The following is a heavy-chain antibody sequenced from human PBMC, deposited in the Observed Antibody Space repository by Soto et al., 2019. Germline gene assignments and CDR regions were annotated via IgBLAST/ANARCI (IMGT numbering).Heavy chain of an antibody. CDR1: GYTFTGYY. J-gene: IGHJ3*02. CDR3: ARDRGAIVGATNDAFDI. V-gene: IGHV1-2*04. Sequence: ASVKVSCKASGYTFTGYYMHWVRQAPGQGLEWMGWINPNSGGTNYAQKFQGWVTMTRDTSISIAYMELSRLRSDDTAVYYCARDRGAIVGATNDAFDIWGQGTMVTVSS. D-gene: IGHD1-26*01. CDR2: INPNSGGT.